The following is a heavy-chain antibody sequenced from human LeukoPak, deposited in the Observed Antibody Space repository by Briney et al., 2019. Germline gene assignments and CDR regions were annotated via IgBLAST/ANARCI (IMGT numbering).Heavy chain of an antibody. CDR3: ASQSSGSSTRAPDF. D-gene: IGHD1-26*01. V-gene: IGHV3-48*04. CDR2: ISSSSRSE. J-gene: IGHJ4*02. CDR1: GVTFSSFS. Sequence: PGGSLRLSCETSGVTFSSFSLNWVRQAPGKGLEWLSYISSSSRSEYYADSVKGRFIVSRDNAKNSLYLQMDSLRAEDTALYYCASQSSGSSTRAPDFWGQGTLVTVSS.